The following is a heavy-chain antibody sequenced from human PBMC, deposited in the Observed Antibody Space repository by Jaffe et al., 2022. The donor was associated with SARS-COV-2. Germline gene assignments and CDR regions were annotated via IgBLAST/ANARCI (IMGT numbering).Heavy chain of an antibody. CDR2: ISGNGDRT. D-gene: IGHD2-15*01. J-gene: IGHJ4*02. CDR1: GFTFHSYA. CDR3: AKSLSGIVVVLTH. V-gene: IGHV3-23*01. Sequence: EVQLLESGGGLVQPGGSLRLSCAASGFTFHSYAMSWVRQAPGKGLEWVSAISGNGDRTYYADSVKGRFTISRDNSKNTLYLQMNSLRAEDTAIYYCAKSLSGIVVVLTHWGQGTLVTVSS.